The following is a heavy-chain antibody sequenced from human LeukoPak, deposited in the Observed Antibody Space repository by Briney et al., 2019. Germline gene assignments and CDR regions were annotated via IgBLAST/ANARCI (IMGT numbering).Heavy chain of an antibody. Sequence: PSETLSLTCTVSGGSISNSDYLWGWVRQAPGKGLEWIGSLHHTGSAFYHPSLKSRASVSADTSRNQFSLKLTSATAADTSVYFCARVVVPGAFSSWFDPWARESWSASR. D-gene: IGHD2-15*01. CDR1: GGSISNSDYL. J-gene: IGHJ5*02. V-gene: IGHV4-39*01. CDR2: LHHTGSA. CDR3: ARVVVPGAFSSWFDP.